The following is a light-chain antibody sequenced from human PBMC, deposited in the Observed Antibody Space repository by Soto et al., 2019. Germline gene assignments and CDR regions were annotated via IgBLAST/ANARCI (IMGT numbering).Light chain of an antibody. CDR1: SSDVGGYNY. V-gene: IGLV2-14*03. J-gene: IGLJ1*01. CDR3: SSYTTSNTRQIV. CDR2: DVS. Sequence: QSALTQPASVSGSPGQSITISCTGTSSDVGGYNYVPWYQHHPGKAPKLMIFDVSNRPSGVSNRFSGSKSGNTASLTISGLQPEGEADYYCSSYTTSNTRQIVFGTGTKVTVL.